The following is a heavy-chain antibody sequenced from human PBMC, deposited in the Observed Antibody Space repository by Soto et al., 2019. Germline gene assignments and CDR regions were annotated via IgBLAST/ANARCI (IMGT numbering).Heavy chain of an antibody. V-gene: IGHV3-53*02. CDR3: STSSRNEYHFAMDA. D-gene: IGHD6-6*01. J-gene: IGHJ6*02. CDR1: GLSVSSSD. CDR2: IYSGGST. Sequence: EVHLVETGGGLIQPGGSLRLSCAASGLSVSSSDMSWVRQASGKXLEWVSVIYSGGSTHDADSVKGRFTISRDNSKNTVHLQMNSLRVDDTAVYFCSTSSRNEYHFAMDAWGQGTTVIVSS.